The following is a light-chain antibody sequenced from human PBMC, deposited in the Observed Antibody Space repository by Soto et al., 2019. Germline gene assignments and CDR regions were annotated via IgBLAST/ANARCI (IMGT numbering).Light chain of an antibody. CDR1: SGHSNYV. CDR3: QTWGQV. Sequence: QAVATQAPSAYASLVASVRLTCTLSSGHSNYVIAWHQQQPEKGPRYLLIVNSDGSHSKGDGIPDRFSGYSSGAERYLTISSLQSEDEADYYCQTWGQVFGGGTKLTVL. V-gene: IGLV4-69*01. J-gene: IGLJ2*01. CDR2: VNSDGSH.